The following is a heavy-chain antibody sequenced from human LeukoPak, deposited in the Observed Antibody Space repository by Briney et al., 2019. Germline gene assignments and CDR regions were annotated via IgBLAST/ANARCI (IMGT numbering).Heavy chain of an antibody. CDR1: GFTVSSDY. V-gene: IGHV3-53*01. J-gene: IGHJ4*02. CDR3: ARALSSGWYPLDY. Sequence: PGGSLKLSCAASGFTVSSDYMSWVRQAPGKGLEWVSVIYTGGTTYYADSVKGRFTISRDNSKNTLYLQMNSLRAEDTAVYYCARALSSGWYPLDYWGQGTLVTVSS. CDR2: IYTGGTT. D-gene: IGHD6-19*01.